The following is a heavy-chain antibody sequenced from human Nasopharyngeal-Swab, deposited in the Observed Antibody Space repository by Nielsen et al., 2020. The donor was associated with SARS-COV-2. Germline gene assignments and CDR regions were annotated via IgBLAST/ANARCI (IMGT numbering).Heavy chain of an antibody. J-gene: IGHJ6*02. Sequence: VRQAPGKGLERVSSISSSSSYIYYADSVKGRFTISRDNAKNSLYLQMNRLRAEDTAVYYCAREPVVVPAAPSYGMDVWGQGTTVTVSS. D-gene: IGHD2-2*01. CDR3: AREPVVVPAAPSYGMDV. CDR2: ISSSSSYI. V-gene: IGHV3-21*01.